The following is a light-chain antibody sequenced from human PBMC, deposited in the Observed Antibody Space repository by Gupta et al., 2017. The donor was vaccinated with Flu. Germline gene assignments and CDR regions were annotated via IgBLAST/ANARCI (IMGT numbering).Light chain of an antibody. CDR1: QSVSSSY. CDR2: ATS. Sequence: EIVLTQSPGTLSLSPGERATLSCRASQSVSSSYLAWNQQKPGQAPRLLIYATSRRATGIPDRFSGSGSGTGFTLTVSRLEPEDFAVYYCQQYGSPSYSFGQGTKLEIK. CDR3: QQYGSPSYS. J-gene: IGKJ2*03. V-gene: IGKV3-20*01.